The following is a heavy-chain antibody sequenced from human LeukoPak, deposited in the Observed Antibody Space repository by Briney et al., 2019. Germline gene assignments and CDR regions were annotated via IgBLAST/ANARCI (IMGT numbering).Heavy chain of an antibody. Sequence: SVKVSCKASGGTFSSYTISWVRQAPGQGLEWMGRIIPILGIANYAQKFQGRVTITTDESTSTAYMELSSLRSEDTAVYYCARRGPYEGSGKETYYYYMDVWGKGTTVTVSS. CDR1: GGTFSSYT. CDR2: IIPILGIA. V-gene: IGHV1-69*02. J-gene: IGHJ6*03. CDR3: ARRGPYEGSGKETYYYYMDV. D-gene: IGHD3-10*01.